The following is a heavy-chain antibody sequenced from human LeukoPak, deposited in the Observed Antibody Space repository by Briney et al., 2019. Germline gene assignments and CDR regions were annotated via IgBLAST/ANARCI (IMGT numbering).Heavy chain of an antibody. V-gene: IGHV3-48*02. CDR3: ARDLYYGFDY. J-gene: IGHJ4*02. D-gene: IGHD1-26*01. Sequence: GSLRLSCATSGFTFSSYSMHWVRQAPGKGLEWVSYISSSSSAIKYADSVKGRFTISRDNAENSLYLQMNSLRDKDTAVYYCARDLYYGFDYWGQGTLVSVSS. CDR1: GFTFSSYS. CDR2: ISSSSSAI.